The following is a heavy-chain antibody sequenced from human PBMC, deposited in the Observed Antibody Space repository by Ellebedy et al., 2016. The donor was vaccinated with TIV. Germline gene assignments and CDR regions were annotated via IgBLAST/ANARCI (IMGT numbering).Heavy chain of an antibody. J-gene: IGHJ4*02. CDR1: GYNFDTYG. CDR2: ISTYTGNT. V-gene: IGHV1-18*01. D-gene: IGHD4-17*01. CDR3: TRDRDYTSRTTGGS. Sequence: ASVKVSCKTSGYNFDTYGISWVRQAPGQGLEWMGWISTYTGNTHFAQEFQDRVTLTTETSTTTAFMELRRLTSDDTAVYYCTRDRDYTSRTTGGSWGQGTLVTVSS.